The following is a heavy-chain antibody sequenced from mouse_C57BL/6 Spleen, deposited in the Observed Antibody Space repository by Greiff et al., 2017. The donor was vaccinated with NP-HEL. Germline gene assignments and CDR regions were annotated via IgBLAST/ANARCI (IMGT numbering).Heavy chain of an antibody. V-gene: IGHV1-69*01. CDR2: IDPSDSYT. D-gene: IGHD1-1*01. Sequence: QVQLQQPGAELVMPGASVKLSCKASGYTFTSYWMHWVKQRPGQGLEWIGEIDPSDSYTNYNQKFKGKSTLTVDESSSTAYMQLSSLTSEDSAVYYCARRAPWYYGSSYDAMDYWGQGTSVTVSS. CDR1: GYTFTSYW. J-gene: IGHJ4*01. CDR3: ARRAPWYYGSSYDAMDY.